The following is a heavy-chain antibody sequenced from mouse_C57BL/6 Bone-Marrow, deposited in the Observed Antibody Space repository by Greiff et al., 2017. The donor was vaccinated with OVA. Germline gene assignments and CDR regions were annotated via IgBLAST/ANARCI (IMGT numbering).Heavy chain of an antibody. CDR2: ISDGGSYT. CDR1: GFTFSSYA. D-gene: IGHD2-4*01. V-gene: IGHV5-4*01. CDR3: AGGAICYDYTVYYFDY. Sequence: EVQVVESGGGLVKPGGSLKLSCAASGFTFSSYAMSWVRQTPEKRLEWVATISDGGSYTYYPDNVKGRFTISRDNAKNNLYLQMSHLKSEDTAMYYCAGGAICYDYTVYYFDYWGQGTTLTVSS. J-gene: IGHJ2*01.